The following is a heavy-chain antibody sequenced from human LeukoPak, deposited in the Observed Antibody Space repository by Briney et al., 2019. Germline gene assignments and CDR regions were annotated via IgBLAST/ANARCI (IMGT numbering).Heavy chain of an antibody. CDR2: ISAYNGNT. D-gene: IGHD3-22*01. CDR1: GYTFTSYG. Sequence: ASVKVSCKASGYTFTSYGISWVRQAPGQGLEWMGWISAYNGNTNYAQKLQGRVTMTTDTSTSTAYMELRSLRSDDTAVYYCARDPAYYDSSGYYPTDAFYIWGQETMVTVSS. J-gene: IGHJ3*02. V-gene: IGHV1-18*01. CDR3: ARDPAYYDSSGYYPTDAFYI.